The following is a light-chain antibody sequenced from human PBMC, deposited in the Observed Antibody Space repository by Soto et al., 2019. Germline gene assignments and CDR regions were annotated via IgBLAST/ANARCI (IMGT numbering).Light chain of an antibody. V-gene: IGKV1-39*01. CDR1: QSISSY. Sequence: DIQMTQSPSSLSASVGDRVTITCRASQSISSYLNWNQQKPGKAPKLLIYAASSLQSGVPSRFSGCGSGTDFTLTISSLQPEDFATYYCQQSYSTPRITFGPGTKVDIK. CDR3: QQSYSTPRIT. CDR2: AAS. J-gene: IGKJ3*01.